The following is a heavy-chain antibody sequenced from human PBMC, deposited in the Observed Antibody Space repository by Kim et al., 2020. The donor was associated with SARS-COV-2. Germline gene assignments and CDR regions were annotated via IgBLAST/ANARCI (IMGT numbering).Heavy chain of an antibody. D-gene: IGHD6-13*01. CDR2: ISSSSSYI. CDR3: ARDLGQLVGSCDY. V-gene: IGHV3-21*01. Sequence: GGSLRLSCAASGFTFSSYSMNWVRQAPGKGLEWVSSISSSSSYIYYADSVKGRFTISRDNAKNSLYLQMNSLRAEDTAVYYCARDLGQLVGSCDYWGQGTLVTVSS. CDR1: GFTFSSYS. J-gene: IGHJ4*02.